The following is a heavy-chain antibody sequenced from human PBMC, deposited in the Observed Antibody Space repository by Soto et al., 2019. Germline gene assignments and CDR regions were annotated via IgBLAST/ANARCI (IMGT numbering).Heavy chain of an antibody. Sequence: SETLCLTCIVSVASISTYYWSWIRQPAGKGLEWIGPIYASGTTNYNPSLKSRVTMSVDTSKNQFSLQLDSVTAADAAVYYCEGNYGDSFWGQGTMVTVSS. V-gene: IGHV4-4*07. CDR1: VASISTYY. J-gene: IGHJ4*02. D-gene: IGHD2-21*02. CDR3: EGNYGDSF. CDR2: IYASGTT.